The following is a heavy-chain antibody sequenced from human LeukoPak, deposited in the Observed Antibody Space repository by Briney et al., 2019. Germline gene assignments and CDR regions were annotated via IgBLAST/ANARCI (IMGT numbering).Heavy chain of an antibody. CDR2: ISYDGSSK. V-gene: IGHV3-30*18. D-gene: IGHD3-16*01. CDR1: GFTFSSYG. Sequence: PGGSLRLSCAASGFTFSSYGMHWVRLAPGKGLEWVAVISYDGSSKYYADSVKGRFTISRDNSKNTLYLQMNSLRAEDTAVYYCAKLRDWGQGTLVTVSS. J-gene: IGHJ4*02. CDR3: AKLRD.